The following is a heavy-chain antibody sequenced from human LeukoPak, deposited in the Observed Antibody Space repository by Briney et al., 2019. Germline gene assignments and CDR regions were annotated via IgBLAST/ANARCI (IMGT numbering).Heavy chain of an antibody. V-gene: IGHV3-21*01. CDR1: GFTFSSYS. CDR3: ARFPQKDNPPIFGVVTDDH. CDR2: ISTSSSYI. Sequence: GGSLRLSCAASGFTFSSYSMNWVRQAPGKGLEWVSSISTSSSYIYYADSVKGRFTISRDNAKNSLYLQMNSLRAEDTAVYYCARFPQKDNPPIFGVVTDDHWGQGTLVTVSS. D-gene: IGHD3-3*01. J-gene: IGHJ5*02.